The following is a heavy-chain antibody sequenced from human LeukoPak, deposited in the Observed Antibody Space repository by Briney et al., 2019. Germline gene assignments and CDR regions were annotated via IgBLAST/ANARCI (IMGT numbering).Heavy chain of an antibody. V-gene: IGHV1-2*02. CDR3: ARVGLGYCSGGSCYEGGFDY. CDR1: GYTFTGYY. J-gene: IGHJ4*02. CDR2: INPNSGGT. D-gene: IGHD2-15*01. Sequence: GASVKVSCKASGYTFTGYYMHWVRQAPGQGLEWMGWINPNSGGTNYAQKFQGRVTMTRDTSISTACMELSRLRSDDTAVYYCARVGLGYCSGGSCYEGGFDYWGQGTLVTVSS.